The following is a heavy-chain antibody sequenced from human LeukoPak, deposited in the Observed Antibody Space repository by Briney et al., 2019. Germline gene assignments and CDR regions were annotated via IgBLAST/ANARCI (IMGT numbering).Heavy chain of an antibody. Sequence: GGSLRLSCAASGFTFSSYGMHWVRQAPGKGLEWVAFIRYDGSNKYYADSVKGCFTSSRDNSKNTVYLQMHSLTAEDTAVYYCAKATYSGSFPYFDYWGQGTLVTVSS. CDR1: GFTFSSYG. CDR2: IRYDGSNK. V-gene: IGHV3-30*02. D-gene: IGHD1-26*01. J-gene: IGHJ4*02. CDR3: AKATYSGSFPYFDY.